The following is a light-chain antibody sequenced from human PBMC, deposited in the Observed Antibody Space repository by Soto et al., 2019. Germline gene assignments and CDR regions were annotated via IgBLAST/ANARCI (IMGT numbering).Light chain of an antibody. CDR2: DVT. V-gene: IGLV2-11*01. CDR3: CSYAGSYTWV. Sequence: QSVLTQPRSVSGSPGQSVTISCTGSNSDVGAYKFVSWLQHNPGEAPKVMIYDVTQRPSGVPDRFSGTKSGNTASLTISGLRAEDEADYYCCSYAGSYTWVFGSGTKVTVL. J-gene: IGLJ1*01. CDR1: NSDVGAYKF.